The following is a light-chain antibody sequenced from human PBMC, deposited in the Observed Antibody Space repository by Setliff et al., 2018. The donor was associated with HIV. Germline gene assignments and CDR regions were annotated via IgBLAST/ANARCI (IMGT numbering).Light chain of an antibody. Sequence: QSVLTQPASVSGSPGQSITISCTGRSSDVGGYDYVSWYQQYPGKAPKLMIYEVNNRPSGVSNRFSGSKSGNTASLTISGLQAEDEADYYCCSYAGSSTYVFGTGTKVTV. CDR1: SSDVGGYDY. V-gene: IGLV2-14*03. CDR3: CSYAGSSTYV. CDR2: EVN. J-gene: IGLJ1*01.